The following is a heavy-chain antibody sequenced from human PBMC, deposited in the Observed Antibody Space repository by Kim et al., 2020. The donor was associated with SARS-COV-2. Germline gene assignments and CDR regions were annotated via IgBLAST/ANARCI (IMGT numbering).Heavy chain of an antibody. CDR3: AKEGWGVMYYFDN. V-gene: IGHV3-23*01. J-gene: IGHJ4*02. Sequence: YADSGKGRFSVSRDNSKKTLSLQMSSLRAEDTAIYYCAKEGWGVMYYFDNWGQGTLVTVSS. D-gene: IGHD3-16*01.